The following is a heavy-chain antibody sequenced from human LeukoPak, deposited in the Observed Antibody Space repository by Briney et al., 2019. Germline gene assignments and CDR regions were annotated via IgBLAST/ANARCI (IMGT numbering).Heavy chain of an antibody. D-gene: IGHD7-27*01. CDR2: IYYSGST. Sequence: PSETLSLTCTVSGGSISSYYWSWIRQPPGKGLEWIGYIYYSGSTNYNPSLKSRVTISVDTSKNQFSLKLSSVTAADTAVYYCARRGDKDAFDIWGQGTMVTVSS. CDR1: GGSISSYY. J-gene: IGHJ3*02. CDR3: ARRGDKDAFDI. V-gene: IGHV4-59*08.